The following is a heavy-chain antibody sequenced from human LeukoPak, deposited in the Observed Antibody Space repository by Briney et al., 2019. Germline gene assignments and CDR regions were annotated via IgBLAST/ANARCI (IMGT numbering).Heavy chain of an antibody. CDR2: ISSSSSYI. V-gene: IGHV3-21*01. J-gene: IGHJ6*02. Sequence: GGSLRLSCAASGFTFSSYSMNWVRQAPGKGLEWVSSISSSSSYIYYADSVKGRFTISRDNAKNSLYLQMNSLRAEDTAVYDCARVLVVPADIYYYGMDVWGQGTTVTVSS. CDR3: ARVLVVPADIYYYGMDV. CDR1: GFTFSSYS. D-gene: IGHD2-2*01.